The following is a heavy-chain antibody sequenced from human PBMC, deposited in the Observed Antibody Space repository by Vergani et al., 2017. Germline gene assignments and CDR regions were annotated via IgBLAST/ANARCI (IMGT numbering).Heavy chain of an antibody. D-gene: IGHD3-22*01. Sequence: EGQLVESGGGLVKPGGSLRLSCAASEFTFSDVWMSWVRQAPGKGLEWVARIKSNADGGSADYAASVKGRFIISRDDSKNFLYLQMNSRTAEDTAIYYCAGWQGTSAYCDGGFDYWGQGFWVTVSS. CDR2: IKSNADGGSA. J-gene: IGHJ4*02. CDR3: AGWQGTSAYCDGGFDY. CDR1: EFTFSDVW. V-gene: IGHV3-15*01.